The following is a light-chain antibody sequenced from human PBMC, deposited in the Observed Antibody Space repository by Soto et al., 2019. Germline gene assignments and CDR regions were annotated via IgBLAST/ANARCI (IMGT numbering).Light chain of an antibody. CDR3: QQCARYPCT. CDR1: QSVGSW. CDR2: KAS. V-gene: IGKV1-5*03. J-gene: IGKJ1*01. Sequence: DIQMTQSPSTLSASVGDRVTITCRASQSVGSWLAWHQQKPGRAPKLLVYKASRLQSVVPSRFRASGSGTELTLTIISLQPDDAAIYFCQQCARYPCTFGQGTRVEIK.